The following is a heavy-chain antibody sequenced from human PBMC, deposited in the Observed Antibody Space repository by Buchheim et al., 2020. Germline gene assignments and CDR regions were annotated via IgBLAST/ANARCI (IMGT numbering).Heavy chain of an antibody. CDR1: GFTFSSYS. J-gene: IGHJ4*02. V-gene: IGHV3-48*01. CDR2: ISSSSTI. Sequence: EVQLVESGGGLVQPGGSLRLSCAASGFTFSSYSMNWVRQAPGKGLEWVSYISSSSTIYYADSVKGRFTISRVNAKNSLYLQMNSLRAEDTAVYYCARDMITFGGVIDLDYWGQGTL. CDR3: ARDMITFGGVIDLDY. D-gene: IGHD3-16*02.